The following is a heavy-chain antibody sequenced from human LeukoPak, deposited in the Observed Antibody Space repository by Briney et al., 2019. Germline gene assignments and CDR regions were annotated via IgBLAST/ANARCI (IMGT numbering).Heavy chain of an antibody. CDR1: GYSLTELS. D-gene: IGHD2/OR15-2a*01. CDR2: FDPGDAET. Sequence: ASVTVSCKVSGYSLTELSMHWVRQTLDKGLEWMGAFDPGDAETIFAQKFQGRVTLTEDTSTDTAYMELTSLRAEDTAVYYCATFVPYPDSSNFYIHAFHIWGRGTMVTVSS. V-gene: IGHV1-24*01. CDR3: ATFVPYPDSSNFYIHAFHI. J-gene: IGHJ3*02.